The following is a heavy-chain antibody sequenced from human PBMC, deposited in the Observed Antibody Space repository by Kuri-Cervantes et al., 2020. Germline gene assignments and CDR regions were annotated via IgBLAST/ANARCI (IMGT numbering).Heavy chain of an antibody. CDR2: ISAYNGNT. D-gene: IGHD3-10*01. V-gene: IGHV1-18*01. CDR3: ARIYYGSGSYSYFDY. CDR1: GYTFTSYG. Sequence: ASVKVSCKASGYTFTSYGISWVRQAPGQGLEWMGWISAYNGNTNYAQKLQGRVTMTTDTSTSTAYIELRSLRSDDTAVYYCARIYYGSGSYSYFDYWGQGTLVTVSS. J-gene: IGHJ4*02.